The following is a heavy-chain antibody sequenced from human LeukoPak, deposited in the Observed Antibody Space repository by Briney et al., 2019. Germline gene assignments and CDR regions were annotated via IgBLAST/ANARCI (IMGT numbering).Heavy chain of an antibody. V-gene: IGHV5-51*01. CDR3: ARGVTKTGFDS. D-gene: IGHD3-3*01. CDR1: GYSFNTYW. CDR2: IYPGDSDT. Sequence: GESLKISCKASGYSFNTYWIGWVRQMPGKGLEWIGIIYPGDSDTRYSPSFQGQITISADTSISTAYLQWSSLKASDTAMYYCARGVTKTGFDSWGQGTLVTVSS. J-gene: IGHJ4*02.